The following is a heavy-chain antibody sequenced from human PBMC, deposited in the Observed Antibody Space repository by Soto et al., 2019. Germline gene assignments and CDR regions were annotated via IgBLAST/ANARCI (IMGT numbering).Heavy chain of an antibody. J-gene: IGHJ4*01. CDR1: GFTFSSFG. D-gene: IGHD6-13*01. V-gene: IGHV3-33*01. Sequence: QVQLVESGGGVVQPGRSLRLSCAASGFTFSSFGMHWVRQGPGKGLEWVALIYYDGSNKYYADSVKGRFTISRDNFQRKLYLQMNTLRAEDAAVFYLARNPARIAATQRCDFWGHGTLVTVSS. CDR3: ARNPARIAATQRCDF. CDR2: IYYDGSNK.